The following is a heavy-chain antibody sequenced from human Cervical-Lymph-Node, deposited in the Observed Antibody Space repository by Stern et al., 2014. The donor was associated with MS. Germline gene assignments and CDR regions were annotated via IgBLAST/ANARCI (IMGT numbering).Heavy chain of an antibody. CDR2: VWNDGSKE. J-gene: IGHJ3*02. D-gene: IGHD2/OR15-2a*01. V-gene: IGHV3-33*01. CDR3: ATSTASDAFDI. CDR1: GLTFSTSV. Sequence: VQLVASGGGVVQPGRSLRLSCVASGLTFSTSVMHWVRQAPGKVLEWVAVVWNDGSKEHFTESVKGRFSTSRDTAKNTLHLQMSSLRAEDTAVYFCATSTASDAFDIWGQGTLVTVSS.